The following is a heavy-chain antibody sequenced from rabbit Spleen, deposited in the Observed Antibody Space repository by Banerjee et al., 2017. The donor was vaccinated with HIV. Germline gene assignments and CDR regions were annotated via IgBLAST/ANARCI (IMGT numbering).Heavy chain of an antibody. Sequence: QEQLVESGGGLVQPGGSLKLSCSASGFDFSSRYYMCWVRQAPGKGLECIACIYAGSSGSTYYANWAKGRFTISKTSSTTVTLQMTSLTAADTATYFCARLGHADYPYAYGLKLWGQGTLVTVS. V-gene: IGHV1S45*01. J-gene: IGHJ4*01. CDR3: ARLGHADYPYAYGLKL. CDR2: IYAGSSGST. CDR1: GFDFSSRYY. D-gene: IGHD6-1*01.